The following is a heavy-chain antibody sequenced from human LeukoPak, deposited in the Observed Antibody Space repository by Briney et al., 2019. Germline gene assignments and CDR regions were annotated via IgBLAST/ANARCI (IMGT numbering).Heavy chain of an antibody. D-gene: IGHD3-3*01. CDR1: GGSISSGSYY. V-gene: IGHV4-61*02. Sequence: SETLSLTCTVSGGSISSGSYYWSWIRQPAGKGLEWIGRIYTSGSTNYNPSLKSRVTISVDTSKNQFSLKLSSVTAADTAVYYCARGRPFGVASSYFDYWGQGTLVTVSS. CDR2: IYTSGST. J-gene: IGHJ4*02. CDR3: ARGRPFGVASSYFDY.